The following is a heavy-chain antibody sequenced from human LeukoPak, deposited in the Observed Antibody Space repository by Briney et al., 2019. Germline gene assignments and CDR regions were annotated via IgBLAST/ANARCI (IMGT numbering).Heavy chain of an antibody. J-gene: IGHJ3*02. CDR2: INPNSGGT. V-gene: IGHV1-2*02. Sequence: GASVKVSCKASGYTFTGYYMHWVRQAPGQGLEWMGWINPNSGGTNYAQKFQGRVTMTRDTSISTAYMELSRLRSDDTAVYYCARLVSSWKVVPAATGEDDAFDIWGQGTMVTVSS. CDR3: ARLVSSWKVVPAATGEDDAFDI. CDR1: GYTFTGYY. D-gene: IGHD2-2*01.